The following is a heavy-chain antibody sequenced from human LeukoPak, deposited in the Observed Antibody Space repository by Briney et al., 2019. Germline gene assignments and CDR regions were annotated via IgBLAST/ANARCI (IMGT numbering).Heavy chain of an antibody. CDR1: GFTFSSYV. CDR2: ISHDGSTK. J-gene: IGHJ6*03. V-gene: IGHV3-30*18. Sequence: GGSLRLSCAASGFTFSSYVMHWVRQAPGKGLEWVAVISHDGSTKYYADSVKGRFTISRDNSKNTLYLQMNSLRAEDTAVYYCAKDSWYSYGTSGKYYYYYYMDVWGKGTTVTISS. D-gene: IGHD5-18*01. CDR3: AKDSWYSYGTSGKYYYYYYMDV.